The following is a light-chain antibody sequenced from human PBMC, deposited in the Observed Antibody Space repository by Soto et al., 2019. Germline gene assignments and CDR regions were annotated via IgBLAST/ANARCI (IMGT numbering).Light chain of an antibody. CDR2: DAS. CDR1: QSVSTY. J-gene: IGKJ3*01. Sequence: EXVLTQSPATLSLPPGERAILSCRASQSVSTYLAWYQQKPGQAPRLLIFDASNRATGIPARFSGSGSGTDFTLTISSMEPEDFAVYYCQQRADWPATFGPGTKVDIK. CDR3: QQRADWPAT. V-gene: IGKV3-11*01.